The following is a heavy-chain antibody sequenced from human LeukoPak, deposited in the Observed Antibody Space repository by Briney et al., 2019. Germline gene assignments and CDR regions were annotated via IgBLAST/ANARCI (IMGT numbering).Heavy chain of an antibody. D-gene: IGHD1-1*01. CDR2: IYPADSDT. CDR1: GYSFSTYW. J-gene: IGHJ3*02. Sequence: GESLKISCKGSGYSFSTYWIGWVRQMPGKGLEWMGIIYPADSDTKYSPSFQGQVTISADKSISTAYLQWSSLKSSDTAMYYCARATGTLAFDIWGQGTMVTVSS. CDR3: ARATGTLAFDI. V-gene: IGHV5-51*01.